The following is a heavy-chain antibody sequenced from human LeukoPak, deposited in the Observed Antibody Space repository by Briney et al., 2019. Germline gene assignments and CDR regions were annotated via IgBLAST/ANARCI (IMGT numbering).Heavy chain of an antibody. V-gene: IGHV4-4*02. CDR2: IYHSGST. Sequence: PSGTLSLTCAVSGGSISSSNWWSWIRQPPGKGLEWIGEIYHSGSTNYNPSLKSRVTISVDKSKNQFSLKLSSVTAADTAVYYCVSAEYSYGHNWFDPWGQGTLVTVSS. J-gene: IGHJ5*02. CDR3: VSAEYSYGHNWFDP. D-gene: IGHD5-18*01. CDR1: GGSISSSNW.